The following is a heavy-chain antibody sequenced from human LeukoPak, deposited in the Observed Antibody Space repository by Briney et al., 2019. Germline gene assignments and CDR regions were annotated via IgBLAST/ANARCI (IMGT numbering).Heavy chain of an antibody. D-gene: IGHD6-19*01. CDR1: GGSFSGYY. CDR3: ARRSKQWLVRHPSWIWFDP. Sequence: SETLSLTCAVYGGSFSGYYWSWIRQPPGKGLEWVGEINHSGSTNYNPSLKSRVTISVDTSKNQFSLKLSSVTAADTAVYYCARRSKQWLVRHPSWIWFDPWGQGTLVTVSS. V-gene: IGHV4-34*01. CDR2: INHSGST. J-gene: IGHJ5*02.